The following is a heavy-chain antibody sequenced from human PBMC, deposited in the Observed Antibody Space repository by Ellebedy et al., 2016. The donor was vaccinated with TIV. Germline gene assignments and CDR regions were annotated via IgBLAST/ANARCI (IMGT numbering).Heavy chain of an antibody. J-gene: IGHJ4*02. CDR2: RSYSGST. D-gene: IGHD3-10*01. Sequence: SETLSLXXTVPGGSVSSDSYYWNWIRQPPGKGLEWIVYRSYSGSTNYNPSLKSRLTISVDTSKNQFSLKLNSVTAADTAVYYCASYRGSRNSYYVDYWGQGILVTVS. V-gene: IGHV4-61*01. CDR3: ASYRGSRNSYYVDY. CDR1: GGSVSSDSYY.